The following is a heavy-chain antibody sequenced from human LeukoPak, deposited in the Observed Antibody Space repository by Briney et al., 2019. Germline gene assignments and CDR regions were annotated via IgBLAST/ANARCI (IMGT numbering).Heavy chain of an antibody. J-gene: IGHJ3*02. CDR2: INPNSGGT. CDR1: GYTFTGYY. D-gene: IGHD4-17*01. V-gene: IGHV1-2*02. Sequence: GASVKVSCKASGYTFTGYYMHWVRQAPGQGLEWMGWINPNSGGTNYAQNFQGRVTMTRDTSISTAYMELSRLRSDDTAVYHCASVPRYGDDAFDIWGQGTMVTVSS. CDR3: ASVPRYGDDAFDI.